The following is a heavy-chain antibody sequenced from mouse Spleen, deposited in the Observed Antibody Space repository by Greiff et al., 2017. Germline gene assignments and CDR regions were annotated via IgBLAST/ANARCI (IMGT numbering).Heavy chain of an antibody. J-gene: IGHJ2*01. CDR2: IYPGDGDT. CDR1: GYAFSSYW. Sequence: VKLMESGAELVKPGASVKISCKASGYAFSSYWMNWVKQRPGKGLEWIGQIYPGDGDTNYNGKFKGKATLTADKSSSTAYMQLSSLTSEDSAVYFCARSEASTVDYWGQGTTLTVSS. D-gene: IGHD1-1*01. V-gene: IGHV1-80*01. CDR3: ARSEASTVDY.